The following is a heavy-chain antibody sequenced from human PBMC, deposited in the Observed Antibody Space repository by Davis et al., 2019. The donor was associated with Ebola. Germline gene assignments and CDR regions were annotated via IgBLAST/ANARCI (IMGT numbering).Heavy chain of an antibody. D-gene: IGHD3-22*01. CDR3: ARGRHYYDSSGIDH. Sequence: SDTLSLTCTVPGGSISSYYWSWIRQPPGKGLEWIGYIYYSGSTNYNPSLKSRVTISVDTSKNQFSLKLSSVTAADTAVYYCARGRHYYDSSGIDHWGQGTLVTASS. CDR2: IYYSGST. J-gene: IGHJ4*02. CDR1: GGSISSYY. V-gene: IGHV4-59*12.